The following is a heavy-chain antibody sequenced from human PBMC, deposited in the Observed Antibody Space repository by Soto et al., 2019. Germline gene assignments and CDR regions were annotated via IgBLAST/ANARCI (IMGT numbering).Heavy chain of an antibody. CDR2: INHSGST. CDR3: ARGRGRLAARFFDY. CDR1: GGSFSGYY. Sequence: QVQLQQWGAGLLKPSETLSLTCAVYGGSFSGYYWSWIRQPPGKGLEWIGEINHSGSTNYNPSLKSRVTISVETSKNQFSLKLSSVTAADTAVYYCARGRGRLAARFFDYWRQGTLVTVSS. V-gene: IGHV4-34*01. D-gene: IGHD6-6*01. J-gene: IGHJ4*02.